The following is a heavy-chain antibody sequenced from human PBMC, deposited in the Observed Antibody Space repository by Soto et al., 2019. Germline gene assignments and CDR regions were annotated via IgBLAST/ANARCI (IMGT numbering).Heavy chain of an antibody. D-gene: IGHD2-15*01. CDR2: RNPDSGHA. Sequence: ASVKVSCKASGYTFTNSDINWVRQATGQGLEWMGWRNPDSGHAAYAQKFQGRVTLTTSTSTSTAYMEMRSLGSEDTAVYYCARRPHCSGGICYYGLDNWGQGTLVTVSS. CDR3: ARRPHCSGGICYYGLDN. CDR1: GYTFTNSD. V-gene: IGHV1-8*01. J-gene: IGHJ4*02.